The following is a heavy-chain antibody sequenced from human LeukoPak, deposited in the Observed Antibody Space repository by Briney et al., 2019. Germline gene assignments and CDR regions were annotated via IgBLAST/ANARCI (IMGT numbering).Heavy chain of an antibody. Sequence: GGSLRLSCAASGFTFSSYAMSWVRQAPGKGLEWVSAISGSGGSTYYADSVKGRFTISRDNSKNTLHLQMNSLRAEDTAVYYCAKEVTRGYYYDSSGLDYWGQGTLVTVSS. D-gene: IGHD3-22*01. CDR2: ISGSGGST. J-gene: IGHJ4*02. CDR1: GFTFSSYA. CDR3: AKEVTRGYYYDSSGLDY. V-gene: IGHV3-23*01.